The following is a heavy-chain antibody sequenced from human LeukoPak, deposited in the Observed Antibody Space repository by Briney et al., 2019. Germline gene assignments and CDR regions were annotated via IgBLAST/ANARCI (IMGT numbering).Heavy chain of an antibody. CDR1: GNYW. CDR2: INSDGSWT. J-gene: IGHJ4*02. Sequence: PGGSLRLSCAASGNYWMHWVRQAPGQGLVWVSHINSDGSWTSYADSVKGRFTISKDNAKNTVCLQMNNLRAEDTAVYYCVSFYETYWGRGTLVTVSS. CDR3: VSFYETY. V-gene: IGHV3-74*01. D-gene: IGHD2-2*01.